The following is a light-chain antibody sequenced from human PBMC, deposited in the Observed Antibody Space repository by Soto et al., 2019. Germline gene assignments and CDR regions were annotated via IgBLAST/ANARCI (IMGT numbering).Light chain of an antibody. J-gene: IGLJ2*01. CDR1: SSDVGAYNY. Sequence: QSVLTQPASVSGPPGQSITISCTGTSSDVGAYNYVSWYQHHPGKAPRLVIYDVTNRPSGISDRFSGSKSGNTASLTISGLLAEDEADYYCSSYASSDTLIFGGGTKLTVL. V-gene: IGLV2-14*01. CDR2: DVT. CDR3: SSYASSDTLI.